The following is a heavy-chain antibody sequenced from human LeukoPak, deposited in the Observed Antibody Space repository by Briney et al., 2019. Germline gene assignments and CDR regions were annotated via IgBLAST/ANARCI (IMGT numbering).Heavy chain of an antibody. J-gene: IGHJ4*02. CDR2: IWYDGSNK. V-gene: IGHV3-33*01. D-gene: IGHD5-18*01. Sequence: GRSLRLSCAASGFTFSSYGMHWVRQAPGKGLEWVAVIWYDGSNKYYADSVKGRFTISRDNSKNTLYLQMNSLRAEDTAVYYCVRVTHSSYSYGYGHGDYWGQGTLVTVSS. CDR1: GFTFSSYG. CDR3: VRVTHSSYSYGYGHGDY.